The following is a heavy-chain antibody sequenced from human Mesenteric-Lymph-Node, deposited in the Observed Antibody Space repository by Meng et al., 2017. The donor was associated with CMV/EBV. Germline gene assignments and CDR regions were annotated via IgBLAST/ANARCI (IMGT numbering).Heavy chain of an antibody. V-gene: IGHV3-20*04. CDR3: ARVVAGYSSGWPFYYYGMDV. J-gene: IGHJ6*02. CDR1: GFTCNDYG. CDR2: IDWNGGST. D-gene: IGHD6-19*01. Sequence: GESLKISCASSGFTCNDYGRSWVRQPPGEGLEWVSGIDWNGGSTGHADSVKGRFTISRDNAKNSLYMQMNSLRAEDTALYYCARVVAGYSSGWPFYYYGMDVWGQGTTVTVSS.